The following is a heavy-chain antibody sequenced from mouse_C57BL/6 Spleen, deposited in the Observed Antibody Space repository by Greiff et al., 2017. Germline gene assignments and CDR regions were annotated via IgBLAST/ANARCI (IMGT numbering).Heavy chain of an antibody. Sequence: EVKVVESGGGLVKPGGSLKLSCAASGFTFSDYGMHWVRQAPEKGLEWVAYISSGSSTIYYAGTVKGSFTISRDKAKNTLFLQKTSLRSEDTAMYYCAMLVPWYFYYWGQGTTLTVSS. CDR1: GFTFSDYG. V-gene: IGHV5-17*01. CDR2: ISSGSSTI. CDR3: AMLVPWYFYY. J-gene: IGHJ2*01. D-gene: IGHD1-1*02.